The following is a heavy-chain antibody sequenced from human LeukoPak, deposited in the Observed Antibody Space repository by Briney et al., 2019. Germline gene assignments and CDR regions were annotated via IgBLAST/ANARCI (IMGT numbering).Heavy chain of an antibody. Sequence: PGGSLRLSCAASGFTFSSYAMSWVRQAPGKGLEWVSAISGSGGSTYYADSVKGRSTISRDNSKNTLYLQMNSLRAEDTAVYYCAKDWLSSGWYYFDYCGQGTLVTVSS. J-gene: IGHJ4*02. CDR2: ISGSGGST. V-gene: IGHV3-23*01. D-gene: IGHD6-19*01. CDR1: GFTFSSYA. CDR3: AKDWLSSGWYYFDY.